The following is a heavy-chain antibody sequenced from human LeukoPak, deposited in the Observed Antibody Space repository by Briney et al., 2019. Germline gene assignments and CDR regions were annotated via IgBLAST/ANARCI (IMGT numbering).Heavy chain of an antibody. CDR2: INTDCSIT. J-gene: IGHJ4*02. Sequence: PGGSLRLSSAASGFTFSNYLMHWVRESPSKGRVWVSRINTDCSITTDAGSVKGRFTTTRHNAKNTLYLPMNSLRAEDTAVYYCARAVGVTEYWGQGTLVTVSS. V-gene: IGHV3-74*01. D-gene: IGHD3-10*01. CDR3: ARAVGVTEY. CDR1: GFTFSNYL.